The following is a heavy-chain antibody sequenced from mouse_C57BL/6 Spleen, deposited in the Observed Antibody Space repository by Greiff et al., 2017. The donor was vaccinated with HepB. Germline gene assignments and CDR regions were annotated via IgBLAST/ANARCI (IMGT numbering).Heavy chain of an antibody. CDR1: GYTFTSYW. J-gene: IGHJ3*01. CDR2: IYPGSGST. D-gene: IGHD2-3*01. Sequence: VQLQQPGAELVKPGASVKMSCKASGYTFTSYWITWVKQRPGQGLAWIGDIYPGSGSTNYNEKFKSKATLTVDTSSSTAYMQLSSLTSEDSAVYYCAREEVDGYSFAYWGQGTLVTVSA. CDR3: AREEVDGYSFAY. V-gene: IGHV1-55*01.